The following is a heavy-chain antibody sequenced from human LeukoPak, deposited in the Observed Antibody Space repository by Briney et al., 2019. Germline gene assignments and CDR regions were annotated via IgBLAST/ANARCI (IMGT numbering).Heavy chain of an antibody. CDR3: TRADYYDSSGYLY. V-gene: IGHV3-49*03. J-gene: IGHJ4*02. CDR2: IRSKAYGGTT. D-gene: IGHD3-22*01. Sequence: PGGSLRLSCTASGFTFGDYAMSWFRQAPGKGLEWVGFIRSKAYGGTTEYAASVKGRFTTSRDDSKSIAYLQMNSLKTEDTAVYYCTRADYYDSSGYLYWGQGTLVTVSS. CDR1: GFTFGDYA.